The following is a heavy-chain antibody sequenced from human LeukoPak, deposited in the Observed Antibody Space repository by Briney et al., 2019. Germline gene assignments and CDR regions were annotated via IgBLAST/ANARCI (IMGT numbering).Heavy chain of an antibody. CDR1: GFTFSSYG. D-gene: IGHD5-18*01. V-gene: IGHV3-33*01. Sequence: GGSLRLSCAASGFTFSSYGMHWVRQAPGKGLEWVAVIWYGGSNKYYADSVKGRFTISRDNSKNTLYLQMNSLRAEDTAVYYCARERTGIPNYYYYGMDVWGQGTTVTVSS. CDR2: IWYGGSNK. CDR3: ARERTGIPNYYYYGMDV. J-gene: IGHJ6*02.